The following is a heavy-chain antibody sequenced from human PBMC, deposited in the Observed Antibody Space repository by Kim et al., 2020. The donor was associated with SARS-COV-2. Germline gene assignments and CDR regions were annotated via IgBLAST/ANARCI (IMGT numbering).Heavy chain of an antibody. J-gene: IGHJ2*01. V-gene: IGHV3-7*03. D-gene: IGHD3-10*01. Sequence: GGSLRLSCAASGFTFSSYWMSWVRQAPGKGLEWVANIKQDGSEKYYVDSVKGRFTISRDNAKNSLYLQMNSLRAEDTAVYYCARDWRELLWFGELFRFPQGYFDLWGRGTLVTVSS. CDR2: IKQDGSEK. CDR1: GFTFSSYW. CDR3: ARDWRELLWFGELFRFPQGYFDL.